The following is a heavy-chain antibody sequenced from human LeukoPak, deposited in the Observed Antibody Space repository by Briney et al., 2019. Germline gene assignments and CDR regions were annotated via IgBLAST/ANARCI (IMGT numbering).Heavy chain of an antibody. V-gene: IGHV1-69*13. Sequence: SVKVSCKASGGTFSSYAISWVRQAPGQGLEWMGGIIPIFGTANYAQKFQGRVTITADESTSTAYMELSSLRSEDTAVYYCARDTRSGYYPGYFDYWGQGTLVTVSS. J-gene: IGHJ4*02. CDR1: GGTFSSYA. D-gene: IGHD3-3*01. CDR2: IIPIFGTA. CDR3: ARDTRSGYYPGYFDY.